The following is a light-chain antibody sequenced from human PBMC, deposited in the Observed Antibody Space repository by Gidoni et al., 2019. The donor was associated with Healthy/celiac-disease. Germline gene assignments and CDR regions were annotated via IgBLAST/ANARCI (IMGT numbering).Light chain of an antibody. V-gene: IGKV3-11*01. CDR3: QRRSNWPLT. CDR2: DAS. CDR1: PSVSSY. Sequence: IVLTQSPATLSLSPGERATLSCRASPSVSSYLACYQQKPGQAPRLLIYDASNRATSIPARFSSSGSGTDFTLTISSLEPEDFAVYCWQRRSNWPLTFGGGTKVEIK. J-gene: IGKJ4*01.